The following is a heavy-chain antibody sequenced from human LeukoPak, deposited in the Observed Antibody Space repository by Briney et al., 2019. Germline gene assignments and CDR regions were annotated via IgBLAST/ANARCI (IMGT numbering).Heavy chain of an antibody. J-gene: IGHJ4*02. Sequence: ASVTVSFTASGYTFTSYAMHWVRQAPGQRLEWMGWINAGNGNTKYSQKFQGRVTITRDTSASTAYMELSSLRSEDTAVYYCARGSGSYYIDYWGQGTLVTVSS. CDR2: INAGNGNT. D-gene: IGHD1-26*01. V-gene: IGHV1-3*01. CDR3: ARGSGSYYIDY. CDR1: GYTFTSYA.